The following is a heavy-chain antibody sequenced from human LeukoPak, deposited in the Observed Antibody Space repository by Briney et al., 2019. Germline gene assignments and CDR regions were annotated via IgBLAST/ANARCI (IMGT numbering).Heavy chain of an antibody. J-gene: IGHJ3*02. CDR2: IYYSGST. V-gene: IGHV4-39*01. D-gene: IGHD3-22*01. Sequence: SETLSLTCAVSGGSISSSNWWSWVRQPPGKGLEWIGSIYYSGSTYYNPSLKSRVTISVDTSKNQFSLKLSSVTAADTAVYYCASYDSSGYYYGGAFDIWGQGTMVTVSS. CDR1: GGSISSSNW. CDR3: ASYDSSGYYYGGAFDI.